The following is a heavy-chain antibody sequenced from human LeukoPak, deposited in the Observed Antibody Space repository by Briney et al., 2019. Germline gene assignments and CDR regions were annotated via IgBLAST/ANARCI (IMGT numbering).Heavy chain of an antibody. D-gene: IGHD2-21*02. J-gene: IGHJ4*01. CDR1: GFTFGDYA. CDR3: ARELPDY. Sequence: GGSLRLSCTASGFTFGDYAMSWVRQAPGKGLEWVSFIRSKAYGGTTEYAASVKGRFTISRDDSKSIAYLQMNRLKTEDTPVYHCARELPDYSGQGTLVTVSS. CDR2: IRSKAYGGTT. V-gene: IGHV3-49*04.